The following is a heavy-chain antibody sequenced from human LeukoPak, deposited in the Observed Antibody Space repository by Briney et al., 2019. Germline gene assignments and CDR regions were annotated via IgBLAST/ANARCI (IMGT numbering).Heavy chain of an antibody. J-gene: IGHJ4*02. V-gene: IGHV4-34*01. CDR1: GGSFSGYY. Sequence: KPSETLSLTCAVYGGSFSGYYRSWIRQPPGKGLEWIGEINHSGSTNYNPSLKSRVTISVDTSKNQFSLKLSSVTAADTAVYYCARGRGYSYGSPFDYWGQGTLVTVSS. D-gene: IGHD5-18*01. CDR2: INHSGST. CDR3: ARGRGYSYGSPFDY.